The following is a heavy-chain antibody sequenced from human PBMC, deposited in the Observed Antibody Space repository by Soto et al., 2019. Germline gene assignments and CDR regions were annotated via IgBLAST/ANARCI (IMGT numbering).Heavy chain of an antibody. CDR1: GGSISSGDYY. V-gene: IGHV4-30-4*01. D-gene: IGHD2-21*01. Sequence: SETLALPCTVSGGSISSGDYYWSWIRQPPGKGLEWIGYIYYSGSTYYNPSLKSRVTISVDTSKNQFSLKLSSVTAADTAVYYCARELSYSYYYGMDVWGQGTTVTVSS. CDR2: IYYSGST. J-gene: IGHJ6*02. CDR3: ARELSYSYYYGMDV.